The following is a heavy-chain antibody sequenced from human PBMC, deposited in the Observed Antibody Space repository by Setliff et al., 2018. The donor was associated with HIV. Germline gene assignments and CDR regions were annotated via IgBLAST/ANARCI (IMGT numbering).Heavy chain of an antibody. CDR2: ISAYSGNT. J-gene: IGHJ6*02. V-gene: IGHV1-18*01. CDR1: GYTFTNYG. Sequence: ASVKVSCKASGYTFTNYGISWVRQAPGQGLEWMGWISAYSGNTHYAQKYQGRVTMTTDTSTSTAYMELRGLTSDDTAVYYCATPFYYDINGYFRYGMDVWGQGTTVTVSS. D-gene: IGHD3-22*01. CDR3: ATPFYYDINGYFRYGMDV.